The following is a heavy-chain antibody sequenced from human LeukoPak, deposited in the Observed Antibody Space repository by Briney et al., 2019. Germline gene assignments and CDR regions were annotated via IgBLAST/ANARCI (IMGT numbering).Heavy chain of an antibody. D-gene: IGHD2-2*01. J-gene: IGHJ4*02. CDR1: GFTFSNYY. V-gene: IGHV3-11*04. CDR2: ITTGNKV. Sequence: GGSLRLSCGSSGFTFSNYYMSWIRQAPGKGLAWVSYITTGNKVYYADSEKGRFSISRDNAKQSLYLQMDSLRAEDTAVYYCARDRSSTDDYFDYWGQGTLVTVSS. CDR3: ARDRSSTDDYFDY.